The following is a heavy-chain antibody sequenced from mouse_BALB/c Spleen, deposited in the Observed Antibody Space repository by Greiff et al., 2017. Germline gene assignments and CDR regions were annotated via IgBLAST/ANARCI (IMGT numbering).Heavy chain of an antibody. J-gene: IGHJ2*01. Sequence: EVKVVESGGDLVKPGGSLKLSCAASGFTFSSYGMSWVRQTPDKRLEWVATISSGGSYTYYPDSVKGRFTISRDNAKNTLYLQMSSLKSEDTAMYYCARHEDGNSDFDYWGQGTTLTVSS. D-gene: IGHD2-1*01. V-gene: IGHV5-6*01. CDR3: ARHEDGNSDFDY. CDR2: ISSGGSYT. CDR1: GFTFSSYG.